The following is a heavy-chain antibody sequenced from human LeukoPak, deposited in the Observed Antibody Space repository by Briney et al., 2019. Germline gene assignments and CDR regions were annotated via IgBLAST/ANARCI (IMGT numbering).Heavy chain of an antibody. CDR3: ARVKMATNAFTFDP. Sequence: PSETLSLTCAVYGGSFSGYYWNWIRQPPGKGLEWIGEINHSGSINYNSSLKSRVTISVDTSKNQFSLKLSSVTAADTAVYYCARVKMATNAFTFDPWGQGTLVTVSS. CDR1: GGSFSGYY. J-gene: IGHJ5*02. CDR2: INHSGSI. V-gene: IGHV4-34*01. D-gene: IGHD5-24*01.